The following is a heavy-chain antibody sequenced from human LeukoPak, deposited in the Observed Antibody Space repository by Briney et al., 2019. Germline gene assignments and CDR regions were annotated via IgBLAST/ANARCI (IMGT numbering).Heavy chain of an antibody. CDR3: AREVRGVIIGNWFDP. CDR2: IYTSGST. Sequence: PSQTLSLTCTVSGGSISSGSYYWSWIRQPAGKGLEWIGRIYTSGSTNYNPSLKSRVTISVDTSKNQFSLKLSSVTAADTAVYYCAREVRGVIIGNWFDPWGQGTLVTVSS. J-gene: IGHJ5*02. V-gene: IGHV4-61*02. D-gene: IGHD3-10*01. CDR1: GGSISSGSYY.